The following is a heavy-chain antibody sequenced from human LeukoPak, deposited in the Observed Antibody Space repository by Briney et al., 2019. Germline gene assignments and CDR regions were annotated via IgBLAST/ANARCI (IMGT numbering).Heavy chain of an antibody. CDR2: ISSSGSTI. CDR1: GFTFSSYE. CDR3: ARRMVRGGFDY. D-gene: IGHD3-10*01. J-gene: IGHJ4*02. Sequence: GGSLRLSCAASGFTFSSYEMNWVRQAPGKGLEWVSYISSSGSTIYYADSVKGRFTISRDNAKNSLYLQMNSLRAEDTAVYCCARRMVRGGFDYWGQGTLVTVSS. V-gene: IGHV3-48*03.